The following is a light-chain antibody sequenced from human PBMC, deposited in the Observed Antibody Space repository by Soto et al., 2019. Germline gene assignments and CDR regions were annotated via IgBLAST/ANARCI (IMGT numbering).Light chain of an antibody. V-gene: IGLV1-40*01. CDR2: GSS. CDR1: SSNIGAGYD. Sequence: QSVLTQSPSVSGAPGQRVTISCTGSSSNIGAGYDVHWYQQLPGTAPKLLIFGSSSRPSGVPDRFSGSKSGTSASLAITGLQAEDEADYYCQSYDSSLSGVVFGGGTKLTVL. CDR3: QSYDSSLSGVV. J-gene: IGLJ3*02.